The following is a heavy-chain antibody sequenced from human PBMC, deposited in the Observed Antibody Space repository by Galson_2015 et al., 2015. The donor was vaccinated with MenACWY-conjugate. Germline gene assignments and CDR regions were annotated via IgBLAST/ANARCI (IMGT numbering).Heavy chain of an antibody. Sequence: SLRLSCAASGFTFSNSWMGWVRQAPGKGLEWVASINNDGSGKFYADSVKGRFIISRDNAKNSLYLQVDSLRAEDTAVYFCARAKEQWLSKPFDVWGQGTLVTVSS. D-gene: IGHD6-19*01. CDR3: ARAKEQWLSKPFDV. CDR2: INNDGSGK. J-gene: IGHJ3*01. CDR1: GFTFSNSW. V-gene: IGHV3-7*01.